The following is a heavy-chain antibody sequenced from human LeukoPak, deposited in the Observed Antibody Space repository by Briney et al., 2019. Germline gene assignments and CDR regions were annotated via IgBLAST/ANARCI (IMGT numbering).Heavy chain of an antibody. CDR1: GASISSHY. CDR3: ATGGERSRIIKY. Sequence: PSETLSLTCTVTGASISSHYWSWIRQPPGKGLEWIGLISFTGSTNYNPSLKSRVTISVDTSKNQFSLKLSSATAADTAVYYCATGGERSRIIKYWGQGTLVTVSS. V-gene: IGHV4-59*11. D-gene: IGHD3-16*01. CDR2: ISFTGST. J-gene: IGHJ4*02.